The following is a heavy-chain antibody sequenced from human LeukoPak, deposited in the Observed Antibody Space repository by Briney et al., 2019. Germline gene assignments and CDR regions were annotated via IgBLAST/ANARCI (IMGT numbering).Heavy chain of an antibody. J-gene: IGHJ5*02. CDR1: GITFRSYG. CDR3: AKGARGDTVTSIVGLNWFDP. Sequence: PGRSLRLSCAASGITFRSYGMHWVRQAPGKGLEWVAFISYDGSHKYYADSVKGRFSISRDNSKNTLYLQMNSLRADDTAVYYCAKGARGDTVTSIVGLNWFDPWGQGTLVTVSS. D-gene: IGHD4-17*01. CDR2: ISYDGSHK. V-gene: IGHV3-30*18.